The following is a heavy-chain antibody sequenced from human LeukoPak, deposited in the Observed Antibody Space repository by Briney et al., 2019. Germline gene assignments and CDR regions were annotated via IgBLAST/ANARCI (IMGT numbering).Heavy chain of an antibody. CDR2: ISSSSSYI. CDR3: ARDDIVVVPAAMGAIYYGMDV. V-gene: IGHV3-21*01. CDR1: GFTFSSYS. J-gene: IGHJ6*02. Sequence: GGSLRLSCAASGFTFSSYSMNWVRQAPGKGLEWVSSISSSSSYIYYADSVKGRFTISRDNAKNSLYLQMNSLRAEDTAVCYCARDDIVVVPAAMGAIYYGMDVWGQGTTVTVSS. D-gene: IGHD2-2*01.